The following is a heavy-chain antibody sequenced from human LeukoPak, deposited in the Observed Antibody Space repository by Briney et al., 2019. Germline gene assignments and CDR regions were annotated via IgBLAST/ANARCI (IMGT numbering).Heavy chain of an antibody. Sequence: GGSLRLSCAASGFTFSSYWMSWVRQAPGKGLEWVANIKEDGSEKYYVDSVKGRFTISRDNAKNSLYLQMNSLRAEDTAVYSCARVRVREFYGMDVWGQGTMVTVSS. CDR1: GFTFSSYW. CDR2: IKEDGSEK. CDR3: ARVRVREFYGMDV. D-gene: IGHD3-10*01. V-gene: IGHV3-7*01. J-gene: IGHJ6*02.